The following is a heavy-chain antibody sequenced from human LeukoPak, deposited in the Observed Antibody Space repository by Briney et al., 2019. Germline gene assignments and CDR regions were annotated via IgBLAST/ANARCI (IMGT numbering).Heavy chain of an antibody. V-gene: IGHV3-21*01. D-gene: IGHD3-9*01. Sequence: KPGGSLRLSCAAFGFTFSSYSMNWVRQAPGKGLEWVSSISSSSSYIYYADSVKGRFTISRDNAKNSLYRQMNSLRAEDTAVYYCARAEYFDWLLTTLGDYWGQGTLVTVSS. CDR3: ARAEYFDWLLTTLGDY. J-gene: IGHJ4*02. CDR2: ISSSSSYI. CDR1: GFTFSSYS.